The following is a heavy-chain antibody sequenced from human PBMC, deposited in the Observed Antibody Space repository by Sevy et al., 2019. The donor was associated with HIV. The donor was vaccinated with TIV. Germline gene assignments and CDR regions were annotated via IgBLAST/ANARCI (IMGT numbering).Heavy chain of an antibody. CDR1: GFTFNIYA. Sequence: GGSLRLSCAPSGFTFNIYAMSWVRQAPGKGLEWVSTIGGGDTYYTDSVKGRFTISMDDSKSEVYLQMNSLRADDTAVYYCAKDGVSRNKLWDWFDPWGQGTLVTVSS. CDR2: IGGGDT. J-gene: IGHJ5*02. V-gene: IGHV3-23*01. CDR3: AKDGVSRNKLWDWFDP. D-gene: IGHD2-21*01.